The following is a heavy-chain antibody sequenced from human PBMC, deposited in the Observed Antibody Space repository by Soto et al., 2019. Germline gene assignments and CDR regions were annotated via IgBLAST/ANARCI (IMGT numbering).Heavy chain of an antibody. CDR3: VRKYPGTRPFDY. V-gene: IGHV3-23*01. Sequence: EVQLLESGGDLVQPGGSLRLSCAASGFTFNSYAMNWVRQAPGKGLAWVSAIGTDGNTYYANSVKGRFTISRDNSRTTHYLQMNSLRVEDTALYYCVRKYPGTRPFDYWGQGTLVTVSS. CDR1: GFTFNSYA. J-gene: IGHJ4*01. CDR2: IGTDGNT. D-gene: IGHD2-2*01.